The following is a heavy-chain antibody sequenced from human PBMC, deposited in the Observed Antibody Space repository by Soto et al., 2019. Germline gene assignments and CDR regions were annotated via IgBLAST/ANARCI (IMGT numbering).Heavy chain of an antibody. J-gene: IGHJ3*02. D-gene: IGHD2-15*01. V-gene: IGHV3-33*01. CDR2: IWYDGSNK. Sequence: PGGSPRLSCAASGFTFSSYGMHWVRQAPGKGLEWVAVIWYDGSNKYYADSVKGRFTISRDNSKNTLYLQMNSLRAEDTAVYYCARASADIVVVVAAAEGYDAFDIWGQGTMVTVSS. CDR3: ARASADIVVVVAAAEGYDAFDI. CDR1: GFTFSSYG.